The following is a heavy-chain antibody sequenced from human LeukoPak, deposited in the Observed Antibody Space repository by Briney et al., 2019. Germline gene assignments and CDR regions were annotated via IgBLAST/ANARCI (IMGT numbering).Heavy chain of an antibody. CDR3: AKGRCSGPGCDSFDY. CDR1: GLVFGKYA. V-gene: IGHV3-23*01. D-gene: IGHD5-12*01. CDR2: ISDDSSFT. J-gene: IGHJ4*02. Sequence: GGSLRLSCAASGLVFGKYATAWVRQAPGKGLECVSNISDDSSFTYYLDSVKGRSTIFRDNSKNTLYLHMNSLKAEDTAVYYCAKGRCSGPGCDSFDYWGQGTLVTVSS.